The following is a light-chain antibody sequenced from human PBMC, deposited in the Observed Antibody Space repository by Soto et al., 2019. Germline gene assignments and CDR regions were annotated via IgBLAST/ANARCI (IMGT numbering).Light chain of an antibody. J-gene: IGKJ1*01. Sequence: DIQMTQSPSTVSASVGDRVTITCRASQSISSWLAWYQQKPGKASKLLIYDAFSLESGVPSRFSGSGSGTEFTLTISSMQPDNFATYYCEQHNSYPGTFGQGTKVEIK. V-gene: IGKV1-5*01. CDR3: EQHNSYPGT. CDR2: DAF. CDR1: QSISSW.